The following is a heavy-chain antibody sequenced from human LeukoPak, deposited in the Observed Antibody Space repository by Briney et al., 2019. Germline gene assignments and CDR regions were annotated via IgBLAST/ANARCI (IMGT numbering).Heavy chain of an antibody. J-gene: IGHJ4*02. D-gene: IGHD1-26*01. Sequence: PSETLSLTCAVYGGSFSGYYWSWIRQPPGKGLEWIGEINHSGSTNYNPPLKSRVTISVDTSKNQLSLKLSSVSAADTAVYYCAREVGSGGEAYWGQGTLVTVSS. V-gene: IGHV4-34*01. CDR3: AREVGSGGEAY. CDR1: GGSFSGYY. CDR2: INHSGST.